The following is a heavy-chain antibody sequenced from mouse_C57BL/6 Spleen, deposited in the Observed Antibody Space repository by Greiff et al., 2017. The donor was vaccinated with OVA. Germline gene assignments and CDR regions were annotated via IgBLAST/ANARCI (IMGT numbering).Heavy chain of an antibody. CDR2: ISYDGSN. CDR1: GYSITSGYY. CDR3: ARGIGNYGFAY. V-gene: IGHV3-6*01. J-gene: IGHJ3*01. D-gene: IGHD2-1*01. Sequence: EVQLQESGPGLVKPSQSLSLTCSVTGYSITSGYYWNWIRQFPGNKLEWMGYISYDGSNNYNPSLKNRISITRDTSKNQFFLKLNSVTTEDTATYYCARGIGNYGFAYWGQGTLVTVSA.